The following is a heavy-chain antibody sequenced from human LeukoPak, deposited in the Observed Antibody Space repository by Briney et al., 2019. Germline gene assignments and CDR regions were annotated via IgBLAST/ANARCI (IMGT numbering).Heavy chain of an antibody. CDR3: ARDSLWSGYYS. D-gene: IGHD3-3*01. V-gene: IGHV1-46*04. Sequence: GASVKVSCKASGYTFTSYYMHWVRQAPGQGLEWMGIINPSGGGTSYAQKLQGRVTMTRDTSTSTVYLELSSLRSEDTAVYYCARDSLWSGYYSWGQGTLVTVSS. CDR1: GYTFTSYY. CDR2: INPSGGGT. J-gene: IGHJ5*02.